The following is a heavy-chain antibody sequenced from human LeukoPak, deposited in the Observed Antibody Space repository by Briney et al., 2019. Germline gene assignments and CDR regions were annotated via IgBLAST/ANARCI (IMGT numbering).Heavy chain of an antibody. CDR1: GFTFSSYS. CDR3: AKGGYCSSTSCYTPGGY. CDR2: ISGSGGST. V-gene: IGHV3-23*01. Sequence: QSGGSLRLSCAASGFTFSSYSMNWVRQAPGKGLEWVSAISGSGGSTYYADSVKGRFTISRDNSKNTLYLQMNSLRAEDTAVYYCAKGGYCSSTSCYTPGGYWGQGTLVTVSS. J-gene: IGHJ4*02. D-gene: IGHD2-2*02.